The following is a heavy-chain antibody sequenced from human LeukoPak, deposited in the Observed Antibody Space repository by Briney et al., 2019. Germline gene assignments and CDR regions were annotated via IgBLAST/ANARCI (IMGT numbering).Heavy chain of an antibody. CDR3: ARSSGRYCSNTSCARTFDY. V-gene: IGHV1-18*01. CDR1: GYTFTSYG. CDR2: ISAYNGNT. J-gene: IGHJ4*02. Sequence: ASVKVSCKASGYTFTSYGISWVRQAPGQGLEWMGWISAYNGNTNYAQKLQGRVTMTTDTSTSTAYMELRSLRSDDTAVYYCARSSGRYCSNTSCARTFDYWGQGTLVTVSS. D-gene: IGHD2-2*01.